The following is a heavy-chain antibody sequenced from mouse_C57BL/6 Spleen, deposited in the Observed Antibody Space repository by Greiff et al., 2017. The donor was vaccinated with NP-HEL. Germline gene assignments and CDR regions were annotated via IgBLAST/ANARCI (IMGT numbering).Heavy chain of an antibody. J-gene: IGHJ2*01. D-gene: IGHD4-1*01. CDR1: GYAFSSSW. V-gene: IGHV1-82*01. Sequence: QVRLQQSGPELVKPGASVKISCKASGYAFSSSWMNWVKQRPGKGLEWIGRIYPGDGDTNYNGKFKGKATLTADKSSSTAYMQLSSLTSEDSAVYFCARHGTRATFFDYWGQGTTLTVSS. CDR3: ARHGTRATFFDY. CDR2: IYPGDGDT.